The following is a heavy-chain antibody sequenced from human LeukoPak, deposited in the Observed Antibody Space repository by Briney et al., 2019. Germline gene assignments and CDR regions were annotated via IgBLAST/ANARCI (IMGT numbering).Heavy chain of an antibody. CDR1: GGSISSYY. CDR3: ARDRLRYCSSTSCIDAFDI. Sequence: SGPLSLTCTDSGGSISSYYWSWIRQPPGEGLEWIGYIYSSGSINYNTSLKRRVTISVDTSKNQFSLKLSSVTAADTAVYYCARDRLRYCSSTSCIDAFDIWGQGTMVTVSS. D-gene: IGHD2-2*01. J-gene: IGHJ3*02. CDR2: IYSSGSI. V-gene: IGHV4-59*01.